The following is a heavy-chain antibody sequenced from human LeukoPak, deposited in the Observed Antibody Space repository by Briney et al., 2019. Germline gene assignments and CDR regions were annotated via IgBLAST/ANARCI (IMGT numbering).Heavy chain of an antibody. CDR1: GGSISSGSYY. CDR2: IYTSGST. Sequence: SETLSLTCTVSGGSISSGSYYWGWIRQPAGKGLEWIGRIYTSGSTNYNPSLKSRVTISVDTSKNQFSLKLSSETAADTAVYSCARETILLYYYDSSGIDYWGQGTLVTVSS. J-gene: IGHJ4*02. D-gene: IGHD3-22*01. CDR3: ARETILLYYYDSSGIDY. V-gene: IGHV4-61*02.